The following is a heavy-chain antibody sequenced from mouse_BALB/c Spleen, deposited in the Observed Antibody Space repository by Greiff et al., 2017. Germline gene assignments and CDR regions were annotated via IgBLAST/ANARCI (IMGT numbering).Heavy chain of an antibody. CDR3: ARSLMIRYYYAMDY. Sequence: DVMLVESGGGLVQPGGSRKLSCAASGFTFSSFGMHWVRQAPERGLEWVAYISSGSSTIYYADTVKGRFTISRDNPKNTLFLQMTSLRSEDTAMYYCARSLMIRYYYAMDYWGQGTSVTVSS. V-gene: IGHV5-17*02. CDR1: GFTFSSFG. CDR2: ISSGSSTI. J-gene: IGHJ4*01. D-gene: IGHD2-3*01.